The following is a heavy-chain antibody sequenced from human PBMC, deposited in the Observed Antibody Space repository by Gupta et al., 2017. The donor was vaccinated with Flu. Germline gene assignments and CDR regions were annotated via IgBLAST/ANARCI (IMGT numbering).Heavy chain of an antibody. J-gene: IGHJ2*01. D-gene: IGHD6-13*01. CDR3: ARDLRWLYSSSPQPKGSYWYFDL. Sequence: QVQLQESGPGLVKPSETLSLTCTVSGGSISSYYWSWIRQPPGKGLEWIGYIYYSGSTNYNPSLKSRVTISVDTSKNQFSLKLSSVTAADTAVYYCARDLRWLYSSSPQPKGSYWYFDLWGRGTLVTVSS. CDR2: IYYSGST. V-gene: IGHV4-59*01. CDR1: GGSISSYY.